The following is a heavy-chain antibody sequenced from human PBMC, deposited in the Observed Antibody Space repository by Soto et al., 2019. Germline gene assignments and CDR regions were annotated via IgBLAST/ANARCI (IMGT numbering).Heavy chain of an antibody. D-gene: IGHD3-10*01. V-gene: IGHV3-23*01. CDR2: ISGGRT. Sequence: EVQLLQSGKGLVQPGGSLRLACAASGFAFSTYGMSWVRQAPGRGLEWVSAISGGRTYYADSVKGRFTISRDNSKSMLYLQMSRLRAEDTAVYYCAKDRRGLWFGEIDSWGQGTLVTVSS. CDR1: GFAFSTYG. J-gene: IGHJ4*02. CDR3: AKDRRGLWFGEIDS.